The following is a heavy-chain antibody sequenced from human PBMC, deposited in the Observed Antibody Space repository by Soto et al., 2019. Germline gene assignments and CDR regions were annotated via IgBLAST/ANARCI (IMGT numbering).Heavy chain of an antibody. CDR2: IRSKAYGGTT. J-gene: IGHJ4*02. CDR1: GFTFGDYA. Sequence: GGSLRLSCTASGFTFGDYAMSWVRQAPGKGLEWVGFIRSKAYGGTTEYAASVKGRFTISRDDSKSIAYLQMNSLKTEDTAVYYCTRVSRPNIVLDYWGQGTLVTVSS. V-gene: IGHV3-49*04. D-gene: IGHD2-8*01. CDR3: TRVSRPNIVLDY.